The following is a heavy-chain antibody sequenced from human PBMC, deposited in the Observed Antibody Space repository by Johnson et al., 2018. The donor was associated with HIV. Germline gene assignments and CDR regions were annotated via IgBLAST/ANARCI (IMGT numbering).Heavy chain of an antibody. CDR1: GFTFSDYY. J-gene: IGHJ3*02. V-gene: IGHV3-7*04. Sequence: VQLVESGGGLIQPGGSLRLSCAASGFTFSDYYMSWVRQAPGKGLEWVANIKQDGSEKYYVDSVKGRFTISRDNAKNSLYLQMNSLRAEDTAVYYCAGGYGSGSGDAFDIWGQGTMVTVSS. CDR3: AGGYGSGSGDAFDI. D-gene: IGHD3-10*01. CDR2: IKQDGSEK.